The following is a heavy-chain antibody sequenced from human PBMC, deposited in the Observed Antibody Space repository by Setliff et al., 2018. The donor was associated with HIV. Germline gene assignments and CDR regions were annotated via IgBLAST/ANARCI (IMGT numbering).Heavy chain of an antibody. J-gene: IGHJ6*03. CDR2: AYTGGST. V-gene: IGHV4-4*07. CDR1: GVTISSHF. D-gene: IGHD7-27*01. Sequence: PSETLSLTCSVSGVTISSHFWTWIRQPAGKGLEWIGRAYTGGSTNYNPSLKSRLSMSVDTSKNQFYLHLSSVTAADTAVYYCARVPTLTHYYYMDMWGKGTTVTVSS. CDR3: ARVPTLTHYYYMDM.